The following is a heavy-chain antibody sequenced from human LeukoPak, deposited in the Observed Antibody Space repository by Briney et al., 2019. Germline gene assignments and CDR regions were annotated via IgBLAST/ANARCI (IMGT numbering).Heavy chain of an antibody. Sequence: GGSLRLSCAASGFTFSSYGMSWVRQAPGKGLEWVSAISGSGGSTYYADSVKGRFTISRDNSKNTLYLQMNSLRAEDTAVYYCAKDPSPYSSSWYYFDYWGQGTLVTVSS. CDR1: GFTFSSYG. V-gene: IGHV3-23*01. J-gene: IGHJ4*02. D-gene: IGHD6-13*01. CDR2: ISGSGGST. CDR3: AKDPSPYSSSWYYFDY.